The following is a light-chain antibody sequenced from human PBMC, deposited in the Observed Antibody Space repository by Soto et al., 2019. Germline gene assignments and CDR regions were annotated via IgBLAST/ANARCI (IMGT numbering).Light chain of an antibody. Sequence: QSVLTQPASMSGSPGQSITISFTGTSSDVGGYNYVSWYQRHPGKAPKLMIYEVSNRPSGVSNRFSGSKSGNTASLTISGLQAEDEADYYCSSYTSGSTLGFGGGTKLTVL. CDR2: EVS. CDR3: SSYTSGSTLG. CDR1: SSDVGGYNY. J-gene: IGLJ3*02. V-gene: IGLV2-14*01.